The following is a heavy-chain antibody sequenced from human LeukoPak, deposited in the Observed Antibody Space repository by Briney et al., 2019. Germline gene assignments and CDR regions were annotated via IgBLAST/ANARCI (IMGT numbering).Heavy chain of an antibody. D-gene: IGHD6-19*01. CDR1: GGSISSSSYY. J-gene: IGHJ4*02. V-gene: IGHV4-39*07. Sequence: SETLSLTCTVSGGSISSSSYYWGWIRQPPGKGLEWIGSIYYSGSTYYNSSLKSRVTMSVDTSKNQFSLKLSSVTAVDTAVYYCARTHRSGFSFDYWGQGILVTVSS. CDR2: IYYSGST. CDR3: ARTHRSGFSFDY.